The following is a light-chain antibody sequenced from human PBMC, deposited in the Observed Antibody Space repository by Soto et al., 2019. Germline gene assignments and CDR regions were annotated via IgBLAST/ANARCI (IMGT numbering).Light chain of an antibody. CDR1: QSVSGF. CDR3: QRHGAT. J-gene: IGKJ1*01. Sequence: EIVLTQSPATLSLSPGERATLSCRASQSVSGFLAWYQQKPGQAPRLLIYGASSRATGIPDRFSGSGSGTDFTLTISGLEPEDSAAYYCQRHGATFGQGTKVDI. CDR2: GAS. V-gene: IGKV3-20*01.